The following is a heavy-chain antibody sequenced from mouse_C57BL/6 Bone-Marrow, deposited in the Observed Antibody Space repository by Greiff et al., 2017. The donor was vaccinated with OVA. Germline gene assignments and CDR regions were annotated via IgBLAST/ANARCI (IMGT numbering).Heavy chain of an antibody. CDR2: IHPNSGST. V-gene: IGHV1-64*01. D-gene: IGHD1-1*01. Sequence: QVQLQQPGAELVKPGASVKLSCKASGYTFTSYWMHWVKQRPGQGLEWIGMIHPNSGSTNYNEKFKSKATLTVDKSSSTAYMQLSSLTSEDSAVYYCARSVGSGTYWYVDVWGTGTTVTGSS. CDR1: GYTFTSYW. J-gene: IGHJ1*03. CDR3: ARSVGSGTYWYVDV.